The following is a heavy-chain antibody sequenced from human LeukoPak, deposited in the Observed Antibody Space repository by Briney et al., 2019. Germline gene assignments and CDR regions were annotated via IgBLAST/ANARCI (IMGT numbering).Heavy chain of an antibody. CDR1: GYPFTGYY. CDR2: INPNSGGT. D-gene: IGHD1-26*01. Sequence: ASVKVSCKASGYPFTGYYIHWMRQAPGQGLEWMGWINPNSGGTNYAQKFQGRVTMTRDTSISTAYMELSRLRSDDTAVYYCARDGDLLYYYYYYMDVWGKGTTVTVSS. J-gene: IGHJ6*03. V-gene: IGHV1-2*02. CDR3: ARDGDLLYYYYYYMDV.